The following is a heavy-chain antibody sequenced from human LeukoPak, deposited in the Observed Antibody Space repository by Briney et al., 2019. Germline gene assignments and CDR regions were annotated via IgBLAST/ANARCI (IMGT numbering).Heavy chain of an antibody. CDR3: ARNPRSIGLYYFDY. CDR2: ISGSGGGT. J-gene: IGHJ4*02. Sequence: GGSLRLSCAASGFTFSSYAMSWVRQAPGKGLEWVSAISGSGGGTYYADSVQGRFTISRDNSKNTLYLQMNSLRAEDTAAYYCARNPRSIGLYYFDYWGQGTLVTVSS. CDR1: GFTFSSYA. D-gene: IGHD2-2*01. V-gene: IGHV3-23*01.